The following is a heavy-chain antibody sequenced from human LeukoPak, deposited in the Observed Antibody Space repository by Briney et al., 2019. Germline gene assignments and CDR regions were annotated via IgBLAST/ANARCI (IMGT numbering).Heavy chain of an antibody. V-gene: IGHV3-33*01. D-gene: IGHD6-19*01. CDR1: GFTFSSYG. CDR2: IWYDGSNK. Sequence: QPGRSLRLSCAASGFTFSSYGMPWVGQAPGKGLEWVAVIWYDGSNKYYADSVKGRFTISRDNSKNTLYLQMNSLRAEDTAVYYCARSYSSGLDYWGQGTLVTVSS. CDR3: ARSYSSGLDY. J-gene: IGHJ4*02.